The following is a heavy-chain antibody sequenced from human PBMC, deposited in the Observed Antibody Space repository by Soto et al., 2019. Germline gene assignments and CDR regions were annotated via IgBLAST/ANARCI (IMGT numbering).Heavy chain of an antibody. J-gene: IGHJ4*02. V-gene: IGHV4-31*03. CDR2: IYYTGIT. CDR3: ARGAHGEYSYGFDY. Sequence: SETLSLTCTVSGGSIKVGGYYWGWIRQHPGKGLEGIGYIYYTGITNYNPSLKSRVTISVDTSKNQFSLRLSSVTAADTAVYYCARGAHGEYSYGFDYWGQGTLVTVSS. CDR1: GGSIKVGGYY. D-gene: IGHD5-18*01.